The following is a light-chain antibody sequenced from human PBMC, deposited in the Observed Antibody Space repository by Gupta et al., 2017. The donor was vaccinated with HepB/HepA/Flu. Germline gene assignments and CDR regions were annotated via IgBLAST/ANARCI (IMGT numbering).Light chain of an antibody. CDR2: EIS. V-gene: IGKV2D-29*01. CDR3: MQSTQLPWT. Sequence: DVVMTQTPLSLSVTAGQPASISCRSSQSLLHSNGGTLLYWYMQKPGQPPQLLIYEISNRFSGVPDRFAGSGTGTNFTLKISRVEAEDVGIYYCMQSTQLPWTFGQGTKVEVK. J-gene: IGKJ1*01. CDR1: QSLLHSNGGTL.